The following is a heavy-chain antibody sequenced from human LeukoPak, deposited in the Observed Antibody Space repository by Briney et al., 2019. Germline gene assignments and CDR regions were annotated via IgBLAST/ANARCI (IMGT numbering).Heavy chain of an antibody. CDR3: SRGPPITAALTYCSGYTDV. V-gene: IGHV4-34*01. J-gene: IGHJ6*03. CDR1: GGSFTGYY. D-gene: IGHD6-13*01. CDR2: VNHNGNT. Sequence: SETLSLTCAVSGGSFTGYYWSWIRQPPGKGLEWIGEVNHNGNTNYSPSLKSRVTISIDTSKLQFSLKLRSVTAADTAVYYCSRGPPITAALTYCSGYTDVWGEGTTVTVSS.